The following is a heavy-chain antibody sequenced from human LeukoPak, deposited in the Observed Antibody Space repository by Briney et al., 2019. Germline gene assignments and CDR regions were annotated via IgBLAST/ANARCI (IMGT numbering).Heavy chain of an antibody. CDR3: ARGRPYYYDSSFSYCFDY. D-gene: IGHD3-22*01. CDR2: INHSGST. V-gene: IGHV4-34*01. Sequence: KPSETLSLTCAVYGGSFSGYYWSWIRQPPGKGLEWIGEINHSGSTNYNPSLKSRVTISVDTSKNQFSLKLSSVTAADTAVYYCARGRPYYYDSSFSYCFDYWGQGTLVTVSS. J-gene: IGHJ4*02. CDR1: GGSFSGYY.